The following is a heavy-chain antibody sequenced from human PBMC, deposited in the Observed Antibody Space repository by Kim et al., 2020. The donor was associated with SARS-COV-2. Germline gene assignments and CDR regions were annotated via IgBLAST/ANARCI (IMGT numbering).Heavy chain of an antibody. CDR2: ISFDGGNK. J-gene: IGHJ4*02. V-gene: IGHV3-30-3*01. D-gene: IGHD6-19*01. CDR1: GFTFTDYA. CDR3: ARWGGAVAGRDY. Sequence: GGSLRLSCAASGFTFTDYAMHWVRQPPGKGLEWVAVISFDGGNKYYADSVKGRFTISRDNSKKTLYLQMNSLRAEDTAVYYCARWGGAVAGRDYWGQGTLVTVSS.